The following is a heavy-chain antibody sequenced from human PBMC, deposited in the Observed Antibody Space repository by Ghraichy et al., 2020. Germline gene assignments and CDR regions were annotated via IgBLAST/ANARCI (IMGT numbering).Heavy chain of an antibody. J-gene: IGHJ3*02. CDR1: GVSVSSDRYY. CDR3: ARRPAGSHFGAFDI. Sequence: SGTLSLTCTVSGVSVSSDRYYWGWIRQPPGKGLEWVGSIYFGGNTYYNPSLTSRVTMDTSKNQFSLKLTSVTASDTAVYYCARRPAGSHFGAFDIWGQGTMVTVSS. CDR2: IYFGGNT. D-gene: IGHD1-26*01. V-gene: IGHV4-39*01.